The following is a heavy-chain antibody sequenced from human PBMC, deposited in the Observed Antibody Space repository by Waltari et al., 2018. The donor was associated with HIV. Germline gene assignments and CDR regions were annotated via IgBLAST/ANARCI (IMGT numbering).Heavy chain of an antibody. CDR3: SRQYYDIFTGYYVELDY. CDR1: GFSFSSYA. V-gene: IGHV3-23*01. CDR2: INDSGGST. J-gene: IGHJ4*02. Sequence: EVQLLESGGGLVQPGGSLRLSCAASGFSFSSYAMSWVRQVPGKGREWVSNINDSGGSTYYADAGKGRFTISRDNSKNTLYLQMNSLRAEDTAVYFCSRQYYDIFTGYYVELDYWGEGTLVTVSS. D-gene: IGHD3-9*01.